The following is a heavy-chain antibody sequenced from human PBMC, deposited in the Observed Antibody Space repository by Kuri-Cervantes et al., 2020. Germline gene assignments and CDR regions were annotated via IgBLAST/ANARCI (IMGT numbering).Heavy chain of an antibody. CDR3: ARGNLDYENYYFDY. J-gene: IGHJ4*02. Sequence: GESLKISCAASGFTVSSNYMGWVRQAPGKGLEWVAVISYDGSNKYYADSVKGRFTIPRDNSKNTLYLQMNSLRAEDTAVYYCARGNLDYENYYFDYWGQGTLVTVSS. V-gene: IGHV3-30-3*01. CDR1: GFTVSSNY. D-gene: IGHD4-17*01. CDR2: ISYDGSNK.